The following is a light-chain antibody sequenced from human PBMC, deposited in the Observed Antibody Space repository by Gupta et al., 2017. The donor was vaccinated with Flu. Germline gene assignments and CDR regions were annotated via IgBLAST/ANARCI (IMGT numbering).Light chain of an antibody. CDR2: RNRNGSH. CDR3: QNWGNGITGV. V-gene: IGLV4-69*01. CDR1: SGHSSYA. Sequence: KLTCTLSSGHSSYAIAWHQQQPEKGPRSLKNRNRNGSHSKWDGIPDRVSGSSSGAERYLTLSSLQSEDEADDDCQNWGNGITGVFGGGTKLTVL. J-gene: IGLJ3*02.